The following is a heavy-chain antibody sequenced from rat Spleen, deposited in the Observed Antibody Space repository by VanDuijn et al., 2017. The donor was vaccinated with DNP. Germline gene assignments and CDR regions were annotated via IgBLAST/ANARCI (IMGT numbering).Heavy chain of an antibody. CDR3: ARGAAIDY. CDR2: ITNTGDST. Sequence: EVQLAESGGGLVQPGRSLKLSCAASGFTFSDYYMAWIRQAPGRGLEWVASITNTGDSTYYSDSVKGRVTVSRNNEKSTLYLQMDSLRSEDTATYYCARGAAIDYWGQGVMVTVSS. V-gene: IGHV5-31*01. CDR1: GFTFSDYY. D-gene: IGHD1-2*01. J-gene: IGHJ2*01.